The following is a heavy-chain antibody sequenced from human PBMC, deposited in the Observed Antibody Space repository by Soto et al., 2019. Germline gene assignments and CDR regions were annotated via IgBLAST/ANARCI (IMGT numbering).Heavy chain of an antibody. CDR3: AIARVADSSLDH. CDR2: ISFDSSEI. Sequence: GGSLRLSCVGSGFTFSNNAMHWVRQAPGKGLEWAAFISFDSSEIHYADSVKGRFTISRDNPRKTLFLHVNSPRADDTAVYYCAIARVADSSLDHWGQGTLVTVSS. D-gene: IGHD3-3*01. V-gene: IGHV3-30*01. J-gene: IGHJ4*02. CDR1: GFTFSNNA.